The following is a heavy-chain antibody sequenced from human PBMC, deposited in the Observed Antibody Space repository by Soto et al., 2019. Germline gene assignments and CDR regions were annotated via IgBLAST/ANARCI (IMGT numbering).Heavy chain of an antibody. Sequence: SETLSLTCTVSGGSISRGDYYWSWIRQPPGKGLEWIGYIYYSGGNYYNPSLKSRVTISVDTSKNQFSLKLSSVTAADTAVYYCARHNWNVDYWGQGTLVTVSS. J-gene: IGHJ4*02. V-gene: IGHV4-30-4*01. CDR2: IYYSGGN. D-gene: IGHD1-20*01. CDR1: GGSISRGDYY. CDR3: ARHNWNVDY.